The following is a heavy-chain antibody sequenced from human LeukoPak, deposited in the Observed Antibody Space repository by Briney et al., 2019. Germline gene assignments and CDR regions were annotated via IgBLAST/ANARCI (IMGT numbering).Heavy chain of an antibody. J-gene: IGHJ4*02. CDR3: ARVAYCTKGVCINFDL. D-gene: IGHD2-8*01. V-gene: IGHV1-2*02. CDR1: GYTFTGSY. Sequence: VSVKVSCKASGYTFTGSYIHWMRQAPGQGLEWMGWINPNSGGTKYAQKFQGRVTVTRDTSTSTAYMELRGLRADDTAVYYCARVAYCTKGVCINFDLWGQGTLVTVSS. CDR2: INPNSGGT.